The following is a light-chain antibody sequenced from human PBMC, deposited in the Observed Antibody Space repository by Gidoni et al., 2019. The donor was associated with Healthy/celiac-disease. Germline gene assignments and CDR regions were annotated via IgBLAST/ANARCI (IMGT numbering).Light chain of an antibody. CDR3: YSAADNNWV. CDR2: KDS. Sequence: SYELTQPSSVSVSPGQTARITCPGDVLAKKYARWFQQKPGQAPVLVIYKDSERPSGIPERFSGSSSGTTVTLTIRGAQVEDEAYYYCYSAADNNWVFGGGTKLTVL. V-gene: IGLV3-27*01. CDR1: VLAKKY. J-gene: IGLJ3*02.